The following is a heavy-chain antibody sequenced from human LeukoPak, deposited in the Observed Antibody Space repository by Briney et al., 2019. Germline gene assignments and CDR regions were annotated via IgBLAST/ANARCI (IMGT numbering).Heavy chain of an antibody. CDR1: GFTFNTYA. D-gene: IGHD1-26*01. V-gene: IGHV3-23*01. CDR2: ITPTGGTT. CDR3: AKWASARGSTFDY. Sequence: QPGGSLVLSCAASGFTFNTYAMSWVRQAPGKGLEWVSSITPTGGTTYYADSVKGRFTISRDNSKKTLYLQMNSLRAEDTAVYYCAKWASARGSTFDYWGQGTLVTVSS. J-gene: IGHJ4*02.